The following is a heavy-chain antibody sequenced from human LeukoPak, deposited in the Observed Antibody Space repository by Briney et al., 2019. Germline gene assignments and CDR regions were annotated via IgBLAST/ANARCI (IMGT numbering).Heavy chain of an antibody. V-gene: IGHV1-8*01. J-gene: IGHJ6*03. CDR3: ARGGRIITIFGVASYYYYYYMDV. CDR1: GYTFTSYD. D-gene: IGHD3-3*01. CDR2: MNPNSGNT. Sequence: GASVKVSYKASGYTFTSYDINWVRQATGQGLEWMGWMNPNSGNTGYAQKFQGRVTMTRNTSISTAYMELSSLRSEDTAVYYCARGGRIITIFGVASYYYYYYMDVWGKGTTVTVSS.